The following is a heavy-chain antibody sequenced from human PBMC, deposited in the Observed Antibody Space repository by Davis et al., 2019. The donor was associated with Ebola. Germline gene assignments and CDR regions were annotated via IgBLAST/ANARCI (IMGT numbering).Heavy chain of an antibody. CDR2: IYPRDSDT. Sequence: GESLKISCKGSGYSFTSYWIGWVRQMPGKGLEWMGIIYPRDSDTRYSPSFRGQVTISADKSISTAYLQWSSLKASDTAIYYCARVGYYGSSGYYYPNDYWGQGTLITVSS. CDR3: ARVGYYGSSGYYYPNDY. J-gene: IGHJ4*02. D-gene: IGHD3-22*01. V-gene: IGHV5-51*01. CDR1: GYSFTSYW.